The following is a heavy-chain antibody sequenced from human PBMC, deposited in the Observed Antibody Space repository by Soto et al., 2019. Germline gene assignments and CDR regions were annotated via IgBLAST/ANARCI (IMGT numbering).Heavy chain of an antibody. J-gene: IGHJ5*02. V-gene: IGHV4-30-2*01. CDR3: ARDRLQFASWFDP. CDR1: GASISSGGYS. Sequence: SETLSLTCVVSGASISSGGYSWSWIRQPPGKGLEWIGYIYHSGITYYNPSLRSRVTISVDTSKNQFSLKLSSVTAADTAVYYCARDRLQFASWFDPWGQGTLVTVSS. D-gene: IGHD5-12*01. CDR2: IYHSGIT.